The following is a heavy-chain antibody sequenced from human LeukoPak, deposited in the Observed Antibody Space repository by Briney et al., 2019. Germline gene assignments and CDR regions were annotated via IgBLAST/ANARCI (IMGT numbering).Heavy chain of an antibody. CDR3: ARGGGSWDY. J-gene: IGHJ4*02. Sequence: SETLSLTCTVSGGSISSGSYYWSWIRQPAGKGLEWIGRIHTSGSTNYNPSLKSRVTISVDTSKNQFSLKLSSVTAADTAVYYCARGGGSWDYWGQGTLVTVSS. CDR1: GGSISSGSYY. D-gene: IGHD1-26*01. CDR2: IHTSGST. V-gene: IGHV4-61*02.